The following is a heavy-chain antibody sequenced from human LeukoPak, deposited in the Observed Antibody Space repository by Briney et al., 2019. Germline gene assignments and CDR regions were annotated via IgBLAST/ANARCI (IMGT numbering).Heavy chain of an antibody. Sequence: SETLSLTCTVSGGSISSYYWSWIRQPPGKGLEWIGYIYHSGSTNYNPSLKSRVTISVNTSKNQFSLKLSSVTAADTAVYYCARTSYYYYMDVWGKGTTITVSS. CDR3: ARTSYYYYMDV. V-gene: IGHV4-59*01. D-gene: IGHD2-2*01. CDR1: GGSISSYY. CDR2: IYHSGST. J-gene: IGHJ6*03.